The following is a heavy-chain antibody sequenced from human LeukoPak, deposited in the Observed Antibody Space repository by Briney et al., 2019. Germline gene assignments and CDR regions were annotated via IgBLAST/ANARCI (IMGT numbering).Heavy chain of an antibody. D-gene: IGHD2-2*01. Sequence: SETLSLTCTVSGGSISSYYWSWIRQPAGKGLEWIGRIYTSGSTNYNPSLKSRVTMSVDTSKNQFSLKLSSVTAADTAVYYCAREGGGCSSTSCYAGDFDHWGQGTLVTVSS. J-gene: IGHJ4*02. CDR1: GGSISSYY. CDR2: IYTSGST. V-gene: IGHV4-4*07. CDR3: AREGGGCSSTSCYAGDFDH.